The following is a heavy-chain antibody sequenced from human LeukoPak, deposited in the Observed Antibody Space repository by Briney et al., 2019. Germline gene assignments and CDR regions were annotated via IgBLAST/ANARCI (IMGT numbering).Heavy chain of an antibody. J-gene: IGHJ3*02. D-gene: IGHD2-21*01. CDR1: GFNFNIAW. Sequence: PGGSLRLSCAASGFNFNIAWMSWVRQAPGKGLEWVGRIKSKGGGKTTEYAAPVTGRFTISRDDSKNTVYLQMNSLKTEDAAVYYCTKVMALLHPVFDIWGQGTRVTVSS. V-gene: IGHV3-15*01. CDR3: TKVMALLHPVFDI. CDR2: IKSKGGGKTT.